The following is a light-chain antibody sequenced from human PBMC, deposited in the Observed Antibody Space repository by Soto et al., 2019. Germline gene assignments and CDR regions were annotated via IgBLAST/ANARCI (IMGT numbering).Light chain of an antibody. J-gene: IGLJ3*02. CDR1: SSNVGRNA. V-gene: IGLV1-44*01. CDR3: ATWNDSLTGIM. Sequence: QAVVTQPPSASGTPGQGVTISCSGSSSNVGRNAVNWYQQLPGAAPKLLIYHNTQRPSGVPGRFSASKSGASASLAISGLQSEDEADYYCATWNDSLTGIMFGGGTKLTVL. CDR2: HNT.